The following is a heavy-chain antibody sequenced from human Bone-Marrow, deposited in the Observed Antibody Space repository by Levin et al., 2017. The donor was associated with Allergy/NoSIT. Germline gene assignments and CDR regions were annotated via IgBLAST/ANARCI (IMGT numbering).Heavy chain of an antibody. CDR1: GFTFSDFA. D-gene: IGHD5/OR15-5a*01. J-gene: IGHJ3*02. V-gene: IGHV3-23*01. CDR3: AKDGRGYNVEGDALDI. CDR2: ISGFTGTT. Sequence: GESLKISCVASGFTFSDFAMSWVRQAPGRGLELEWVSGISGFTGTTYYADSVKGRFTISRDNSKSTLYLHMNSLRVEDTAVYYCAKDGRGYNVEGDALDIWGQGTMVTVSS.